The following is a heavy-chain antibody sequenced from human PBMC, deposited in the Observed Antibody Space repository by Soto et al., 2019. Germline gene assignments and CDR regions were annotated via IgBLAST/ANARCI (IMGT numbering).Heavy chain of an antibody. D-gene: IGHD3-22*01. V-gene: IGHV4-39*07. CDR1: GGSISSSSYY. Sequence: PSETLSLTCTVSGGSISSSSYYWGWIRQPPGEGLEWIGSIFYSGSTYYNPSLKSRVTISVDTSKNQFSLKLSSVTAADTAVYYCARMNYYDTSGYPFDYWGQGIMVTVSS. CDR3: ARMNYYDTSGYPFDY. J-gene: IGHJ4*02. CDR2: IFYSGST.